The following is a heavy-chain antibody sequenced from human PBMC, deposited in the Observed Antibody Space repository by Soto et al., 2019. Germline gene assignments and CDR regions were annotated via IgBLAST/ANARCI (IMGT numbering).Heavy chain of an antibody. CDR3: ARAYDSSGYYFFDAFDI. CDR2: IIPIFGTA. V-gene: IGHV1-69*01. CDR1: GGTFSSYA. D-gene: IGHD3-22*01. J-gene: IGHJ3*02. Sequence: QVQLVWSGAEVMKPGSSVKVSCKASGGTFSSYAISWVRQAPGQGLEWMGGIIPIFGTANYAQKFQGRVTITADESTSTAYMELSSLRSEDTAVYYCARAYDSSGYYFFDAFDIWGQGTMVTVSS.